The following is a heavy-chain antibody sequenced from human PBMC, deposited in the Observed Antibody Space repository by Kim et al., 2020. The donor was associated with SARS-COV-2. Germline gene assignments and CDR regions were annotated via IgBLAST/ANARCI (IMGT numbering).Heavy chain of an antibody. CDR2: INPSGGST. J-gene: IGHJ5*02. D-gene: IGHD3-10*01. CDR1: GYTFTSYY. V-gene: IGHV1-46*01. CDR3: ARGIMVRGVIAWFDP. Sequence: ASVKVSCKASGYTFTSYYMHWVRQAPGQGLEWMGIINPSGGSTSYAQKFQGRVTMTRDTSTSTGYMELSSLRSEDTAVYYCARGIMVRGVIAWFDPWGQGTLVTVSS.